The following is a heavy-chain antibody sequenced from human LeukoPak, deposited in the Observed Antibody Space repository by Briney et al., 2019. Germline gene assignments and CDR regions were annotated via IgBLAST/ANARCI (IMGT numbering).Heavy chain of an antibody. Sequence: GGSLRLSCAASGFTFGSYSMSWVRQAPGKGLEWVANIKQDGSEKYYVDSVKGRFTTSRDNAKNSLYLQMNSLRAEDTAVYYCAREGMVVAAVAFDYWGQGTLVTVSS. D-gene: IGHD2-15*01. J-gene: IGHJ4*02. V-gene: IGHV3-7*01. CDR2: IKQDGSEK. CDR3: AREGMVVAAVAFDY. CDR1: GFTFGSYS.